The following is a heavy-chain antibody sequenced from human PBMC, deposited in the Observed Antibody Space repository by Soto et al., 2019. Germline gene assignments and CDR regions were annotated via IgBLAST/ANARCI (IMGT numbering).Heavy chain of an antibody. Sequence: EVQLVESGGGLVQPGGSLRLSCAASGFTFSSYWMSWVRQAPGKGLEWVANIKQDGSEKNYVDSVKGRFTISRDNAKNSLFLQMNSLRAEDTAVYYCTRDGATVTNRLGGDDYWGQGTLVTVSS. D-gene: IGHD4-17*01. J-gene: IGHJ4*02. CDR3: TRDGATVTNRLGGDDY. V-gene: IGHV3-7*04. CDR2: IKQDGSEK. CDR1: GFTFSSYW.